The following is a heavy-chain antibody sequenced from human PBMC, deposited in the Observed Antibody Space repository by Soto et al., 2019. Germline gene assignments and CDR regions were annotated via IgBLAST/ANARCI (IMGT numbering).Heavy chain of an antibody. CDR2: ISGSGGST. V-gene: IGHV3-23*01. J-gene: IGHJ6*02. D-gene: IGHD4-17*01. Sequence: GGSLRLSCAASGFTFSSYAISWGRQAPGKGLEWVSAISGSGGSTYYADSVKGRFTISRDNSKNTLYLQMNSLRAEDTAVYYCAKEAGTVTTDEDYYGMDVWGQGTTVTVSS. CDR3: AKEAGTVTTDEDYYGMDV. CDR1: GFTFSSYA.